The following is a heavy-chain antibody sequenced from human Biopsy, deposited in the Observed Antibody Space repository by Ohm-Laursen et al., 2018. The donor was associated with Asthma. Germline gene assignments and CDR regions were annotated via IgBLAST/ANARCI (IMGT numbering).Heavy chain of an antibody. CDR1: GYTFNSAG. J-gene: IGHJ6*02. D-gene: IGHD3-10*01. CDR2: FSVYNGNT. Sequence: SVKVSCKTSGYTFNSAGITRVRQAPGQGLEWMGWFSVYNGNTKVAQKLQDRVTMITDTSTSTAYMELRSLRSDDTAVYFCARAVDYSHYYGIDVWGQGTTVTVS. CDR3: ARAVDYSHYYGIDV. V-gene: IGHV1-18*01.